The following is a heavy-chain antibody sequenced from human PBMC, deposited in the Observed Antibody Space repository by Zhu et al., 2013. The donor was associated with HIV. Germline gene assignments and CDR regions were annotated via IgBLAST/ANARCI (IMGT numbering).Heavy chain of an antibody. CDR2: IIPIFGTA. V-gene: IGHV1-69*12. D-gene: IGHD3-3*02. J-gene: IGHJ2*01. CDR1: GGTFSNYA. CDR3: ARDSTGRTYWYFDL. Sequence: QVQLVQSGAEVKKPGSSVKVSCKTSGGTFSNYAISWVRQAPGQGLEWMGGIIPIFGTANYAQKFQGRVTITADESTSTAYMELSILRSEDTAVYFCARDSTGRTYWYFDLWGRGTLVTVSS.